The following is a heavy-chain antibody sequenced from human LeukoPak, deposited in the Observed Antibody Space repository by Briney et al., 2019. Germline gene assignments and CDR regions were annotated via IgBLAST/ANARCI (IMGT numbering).Heavy chain of an antibody. Sequence: SETLSLTCTVSGGAVSNYYWSWIRQPPGKGLEWIGYIFYSVSTNNNPSLKSRVTISVDSSKNQLSLRLSSVTAVDTAVYYCARALDYYDNSAYFFDIWGQGTMVTVSS. J-gene: IGHJ3*02. D-gene: IGHD3-22*01. CDR1: GGAVSNYY. CDR3: ARALDYYDNSAYFFDI. CDR2: IFYSVST. V-gene: IGHV4-59*08.